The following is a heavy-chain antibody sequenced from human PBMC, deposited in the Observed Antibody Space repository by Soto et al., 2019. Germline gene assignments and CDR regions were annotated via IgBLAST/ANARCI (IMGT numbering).Heavy chain of an antibody. J-gene: IGHJ4*02. CDR3: AKENYCGSGRYSANHLDS. D-gene: IGHD3-10*01. CDR2: INWNSAKI. Sequence: EVRLVESGGGLVQPGRSLRLSCAASGFIFDDYAMHWVRQAPGKGLEGVSGINWNSAKIGYADSVKGRFTISRDNAKKSLFLQMNSLRAEDTAFYFWAKENYCGSGRYSANHLDSWGQGTLVTVSS. CDR1: GFIFDDYA. V-gene: IGHV3-9*01.